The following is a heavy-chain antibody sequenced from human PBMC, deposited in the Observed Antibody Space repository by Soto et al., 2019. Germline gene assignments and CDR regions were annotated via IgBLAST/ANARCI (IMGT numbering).Heavy chain of an antibody. Sequence: PSETLSLTCTVSGGSISSYYWSWIRQPPGKGLEWIGYIYYSGSTNYNPSLKSRVTISVDTSKNQFSLKLSSVTAADTAVYYCARLGGYDFWSGYHRGYYFDYWGQGTLVTVSS. D-gene: IGHD3-3*01. CDR1: GGSISSYY. J-gene: IGHJ4*02. CDR3: ARLGGYDFWSGYHRGYYFDY. CDR2: IYYSGST. V-gene: IGHV4-59*08.